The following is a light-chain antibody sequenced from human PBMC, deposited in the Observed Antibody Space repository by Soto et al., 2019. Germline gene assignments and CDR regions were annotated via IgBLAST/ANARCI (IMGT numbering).Light chain of an antibody. CDR3: CSYAGRYTVL. Sequence: QSALTQPRSVSGSPGQSVTISCTGTSSDVGGYKYVSWYQQHPGKVPNLIIYDVSERPSGVPDRFSGSKSGNTASLSISGLQAEDEADYYCCSYAGRYTVLFGGGTKLT. J-gene: IGLJ2*01. CDR1: SSDVGGYKY. CDR2: DVS. V-gene: IGLV2-11*01.